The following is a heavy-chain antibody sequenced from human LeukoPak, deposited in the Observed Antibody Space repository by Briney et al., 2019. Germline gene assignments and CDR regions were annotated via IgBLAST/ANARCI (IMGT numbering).Heavy chain of an antibody. J-gene: IGHJ6*02. CDR3: AKDFAYGSGSPYYFYYGLDI. Sequence: GGSLRLSCAASGFTFSTYGMHRVRQAPGKGLEWVAVISHDGNNKDYGDSVKGRFAISRDNSKNTLYLQMDSLRAEDTAVYYCAKDFAYGSGSPYYFYYGLDIWGQGTTVTVSS. CDR2: ISHDGNNK. CDR1: GFTFSTYG. V-gene: IGHV3-30*18. D-gene: IGHD3-10*01.